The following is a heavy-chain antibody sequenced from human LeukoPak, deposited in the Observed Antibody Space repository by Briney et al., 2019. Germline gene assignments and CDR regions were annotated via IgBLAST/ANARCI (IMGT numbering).Heavy chain of an antibody. Sequence: GGSLRLSCAASGFTFSSYAMSWVRQAPGKGLEWVSAISGSGGSTYYADSVKGRFTISRDNSKNTLYLQMNSLRAEDTAVYYCAKDYLAAAGSLRWYNWFDPWGQGTLVTVSS. CDR3: AKDYLAAAGSLRWYNWFDP. CDR2: ISGSGGST. J-gene: IGHJ5*02. CDR1: GFTFSSYA. V-gene: IGHV3-23*01. D-gene: IGHD6-13*01.